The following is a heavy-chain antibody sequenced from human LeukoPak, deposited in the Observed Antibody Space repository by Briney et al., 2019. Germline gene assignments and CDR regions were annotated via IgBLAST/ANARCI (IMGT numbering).Heavy chain of an antibody. CDR1: GYTFTSYG. CDR2: ISAYNGNT. V-gene: IGHV1-18*01. D-gene: IGHD1-26*01. Sequence: GASVKVSCKASGYTFTSYGISWVRQAPGQGLEWMGWISAYNGNTNYAQKLQGRVTMTTDTSTSTDYMELRSLRSDDTAVYYCARRPIVGATSWFDPWGQGTLVTVSS. J-gene: IGHJ5*02. CDR3: ARRPIVGATSWFDP.